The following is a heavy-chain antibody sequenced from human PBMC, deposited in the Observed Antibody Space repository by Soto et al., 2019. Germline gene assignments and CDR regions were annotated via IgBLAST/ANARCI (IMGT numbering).Heavy chain of an antibody. J-gene: IGHJ5*02. Sequence: QVQLQESGPGLVKPSETLSLTCTVSGGSISSYYWSWIRQPPGKGLEWIGYIYYSGSTNYNPSLKSRVTISVDTSKNQFSLMLSSVTAADTAVYYCARDRDEYYDSNWFDPWGQGTLVTVSS. V-gene: IGHV4-59*01. CDR1: GGSISSYY. CDR3: ARDRDEYYDSNWFDP. CDR2: IYYSGST. D-gene: IGHD3-3*01.